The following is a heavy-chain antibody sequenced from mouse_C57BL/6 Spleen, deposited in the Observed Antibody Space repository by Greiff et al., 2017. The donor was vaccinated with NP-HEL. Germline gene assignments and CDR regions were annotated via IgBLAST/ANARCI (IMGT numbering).Heavy chain of an antibody. CDR3: ARDRDYYGRSSFDY. CDR2: ISYDGSN. Sequence: EVQLQQSGPGLVKPSPSLSLSCSVTGYSITSGYYWNWIRQFPGNKLEWMGYISYDGSNNYNPSLKNRISITRDTSKNQFFLKLNSVTTEDTATYYGARDRDYYGRSSFDYWGQGTTLTVSS. CDR1: GYSITSGYY. D-gene: IGHD1-1*01. V-gene: IGHV3-6*01. J-gene: IGHJ2*01.